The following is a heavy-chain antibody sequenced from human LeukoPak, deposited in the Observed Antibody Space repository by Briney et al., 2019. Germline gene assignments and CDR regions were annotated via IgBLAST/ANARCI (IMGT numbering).Heavy chain of an antibody. CDR3: ARRSSSSPIDYYYYGMDV. D-gene: IGHD6-6*01. J-gene: IGHJ6*02. CDR2: ISAYNGNT. Sequence: GASVKVSCKASGYTFTSYGISWVRQVPGQGLEWMGWISAYNGNTNYAQKLQGRVTMTTDTSTSTAYMELRSLRSDDTAVYYCARRSSSSPIDYYYYGMDVWGQGTTVTVSS. CDR1: GYTFTSYG. V-gene: IGHV1-18*01.